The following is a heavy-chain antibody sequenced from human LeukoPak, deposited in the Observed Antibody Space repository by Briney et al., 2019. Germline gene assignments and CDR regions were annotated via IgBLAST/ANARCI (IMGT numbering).Heavy chain of an antibody. CDR2: INPNSGGT. V-gene: IGHV1-2*02. D-gene: IGHD2-15*01. CDR1: GYTFTSYG. J-gene: IGHJ5*02. CDR3: ARGPLQRNCSGGSCYCRMFVP. Sequence: ASVKLSCKASGYTFTSYGISWVRQAPGQGLEWMGWINPNSGGTNYAQKFQGRVTMTRDTSISTAYMELSRLRSDDTAVYYCARGPLQRNCSGGSCYCRMFVPWGEGTLVTVSS.